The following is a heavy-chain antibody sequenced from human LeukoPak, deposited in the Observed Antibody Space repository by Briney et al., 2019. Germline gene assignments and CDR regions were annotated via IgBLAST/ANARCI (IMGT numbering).Heavy chain of an antibody. CDR3: ARQSTRYCSGGSCYSNSAFDI. D-gene: IGHD2-15*01. J-gene: IGHJ3*02. CDR2: IYYSGST. CDR1: GGSINSYY. Sequence: PSETLSLTCTVSGGSINSYYWIWLRQPPGKGLVWIGYIYYSGSTNYNPSLKSRVTISIDTSKKQVSLKLSSVTAADTAVYYCARQSTRYCSGGSCYSNSAFDIWGQGTMVTVSS. V-gene: IGHV4-59*08.